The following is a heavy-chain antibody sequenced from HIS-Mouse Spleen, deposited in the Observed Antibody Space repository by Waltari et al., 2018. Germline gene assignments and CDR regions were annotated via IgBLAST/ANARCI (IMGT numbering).Heavy chain of an antibody. V-gene: IGHV4-39*07. CDR1: GGSISSSSYY. Sequence: QLQLQESGPGLVKPSETLSLTCTVSGGSISSSSYYWGWIRQPPGKGLEWIGSIYYSGGTYYTPSLKSRVTISVDTYKNQFSLKLSSVTAADTAVYYCAREIPYSSSWYDWYFDLWGRGTLVTVSS. D-gene: IGHD6-13*01. J-gene: IGHJ2*01. CDR2: IYYSGGT. CDR3: AREIPYSSSWYDWYFDL.